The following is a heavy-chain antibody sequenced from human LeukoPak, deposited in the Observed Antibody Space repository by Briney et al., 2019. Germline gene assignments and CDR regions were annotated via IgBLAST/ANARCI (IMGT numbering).Heavy chain of an antibody. J-gene: IGHJ4*02. V-gene: IGHV1-18*04. D-gene: IGHD3-9*01. CDR3: ARVGILTGDYTDFDY. CDR2: ISAYNGNT. CDR1: GYTFTSYG. Sequence: ASVKVSCKASGYTFTSYGISWVRQAPGQGLEWMGWISAYNGNTNYAQKLQGRVTMTTDTSTSTAYMELRSLRSDDTAVYYCARVGILTGDYTDFDYWGQGTLVTVSS.